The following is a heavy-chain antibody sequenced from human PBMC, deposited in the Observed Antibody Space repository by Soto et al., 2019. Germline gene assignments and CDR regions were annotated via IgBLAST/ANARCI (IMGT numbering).Heavy chain of an antibody. Sequence: CGPTLGNPTQTLTLTFTFAGVSLTTSGVDVGWIRQPPGKALEWLALIYWNDDKAYSPSLKSRLTITKDTSKNQVVLRRSNMDPVDTATYNCPYRLLYSYGGAGFHYWGQGTGVTVSS. CDR1: GVSLTTSGVD. V-gene: IGHV2-5*01. D-gene: IGHD5-18*01. CDR3: PYRLLYSYGGAGFHY. CDR2: IYWNDDK. J-gene: IGHJ4*02.